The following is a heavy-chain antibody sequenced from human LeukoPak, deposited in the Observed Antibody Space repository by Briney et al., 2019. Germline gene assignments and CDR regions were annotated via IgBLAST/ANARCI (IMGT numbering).Heavy chain of an antibody. J-gene: IGHJ4*02. CDR2: IYDAGDA. V-gene: IGHV3-53*01. Sequence: PGGSLRLSCAASGFTFNSYTMNWVRQAPGRGLEWVSVIYDAGDAHYADSVKGRFTISRDNSKSTLYLQMNSPRAEDTAVYYCARAPGPLGYWGQGIVVNV. CDR3: ARAPGPLGY. D-gene: IGHD7-27*01. CDR1: GFTFNSYT.